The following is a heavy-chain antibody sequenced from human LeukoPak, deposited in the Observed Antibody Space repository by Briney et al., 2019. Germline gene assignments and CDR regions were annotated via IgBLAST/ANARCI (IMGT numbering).Heavy chain of an antibody. J-gene: IGHJ6*03. CDR3: AKDSVLGRYFDWLPIDYYYYYMDV. V-gene: IGHV3-23*01. D-gene: IGHD3-9*01. Sequence: GGSLRLSCAASGFTFSSYGMSWVRQAPGKGLEWVSAISGSGGSTYYADSVKGRFTISRDNSKNTLYLQMNSLRAEDTAVYYCAKDSVLGRYFDWLPIDYYYYYMDVWGKGTTVTISS. CDR2: ISGSGGST. CDR1: GFTFSSYG.